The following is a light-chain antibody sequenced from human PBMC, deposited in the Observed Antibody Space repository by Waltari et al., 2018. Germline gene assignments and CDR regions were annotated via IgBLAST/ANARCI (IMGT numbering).Light chain of an antibody. Sequence: QSALTQPPSVSGSPGQSVTISCTGSSSDFGIYNRASWYQLPPGPAPKLIIFAATNRPSGVPDRFSGSKSGNTASLTISGLQAEDEADYYCSLYTSSSTWVFGGGTKLTVL. CDR3: SLYTSSSTWV. J-gene: IGLJ3*02. CDR1: SSDFGIYNR. CDR2: AAT. V-gene: IGLV2-18*01.